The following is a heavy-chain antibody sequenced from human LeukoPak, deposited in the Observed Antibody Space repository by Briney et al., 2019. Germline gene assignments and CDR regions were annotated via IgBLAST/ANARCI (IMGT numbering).Heavy chain of an antibody. V-gene: IGHV3-48*03. D-gene: IGHD3-22*01. CDR3: ARIDSRGYRTDY. CDR1: GFIFINYE. J-gene: IGHJ4*02. CDR2: ISSSGNTI. Sequence: PGGSLRLSCTAAGFIFINYEMKGVRQAPGKGLEGVSHISSSGNTISYAASVKGRFSISRDNAKNSLYLQMSSLRVEDTAVYYCARIDSRGYRTDYRGQGTPGPVS.